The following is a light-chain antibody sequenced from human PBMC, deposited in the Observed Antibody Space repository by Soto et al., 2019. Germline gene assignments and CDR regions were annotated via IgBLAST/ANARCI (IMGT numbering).Light chain of an antibody. J-gene: IGKJ2*01. CDR3: QQYDRSLYT. V-gene: IGKV3-20*01. CDR2: SAS. Sequence: EIVLTQSPGTLSLSPGERATLSCRASQSVSSTYLAWYQQKPGQAPRLLIYSASTRATGIPDRFSGSGSGTDFTLTISILEPEDFAVYYCQQYDRSLYTFGQGTKLEIK. CDR1: QSVSSTY.